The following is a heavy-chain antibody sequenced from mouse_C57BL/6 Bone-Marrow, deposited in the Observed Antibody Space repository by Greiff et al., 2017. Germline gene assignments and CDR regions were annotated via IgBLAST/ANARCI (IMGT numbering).Heavy chain of an antibody. Sequence: QVQLQQSGAELVKPGASVKISCKASGYAFSSYWMNWVKQRPGKGLEWIGQIYPGDGDTNYNGKFKGKATLTAAKSSSTAYMQLSSLTSEDSAVYFCARRVYYYGPPFDYWGQGTTLTVSS. D-gene: IGHD1-1*01. J-gene: IGHJ2*01. CDR3: ARRVYYYGPPFDY. V-gene: IGHV1-80*01. CDR1: GYAFSSYW. CDR2: IYPGDGDT.